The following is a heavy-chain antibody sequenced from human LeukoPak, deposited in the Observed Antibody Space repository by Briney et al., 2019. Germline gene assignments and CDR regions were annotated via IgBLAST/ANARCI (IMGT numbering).Heavy chain of an antibody. J-gene: IGHJ4*02. CDR1: GFSFSSYW. CDR3: ARLYGTFLEWSPYFDY. V-gene: IGHV3-74*01. D-gene: IGHD3-3*02. CDR2: IKGDGSYI. Sequence: GGSLRLSCAASGFSFSSYWMHWVRQAPVKGLVWVSRIKGDGSYITYADSVKGRFTISRHNSKNTLYLQMNSLRAEDTAVYYCARLYGTFLEWSPYFDYWGQGTLVTVSS.